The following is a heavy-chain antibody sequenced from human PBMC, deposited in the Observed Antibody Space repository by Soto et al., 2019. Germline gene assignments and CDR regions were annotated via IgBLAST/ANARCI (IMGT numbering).Heavy chain of an antibody. CDR3: ARDDSGFSGSHYIDYFNY. V-gene: IGHV3-48*01. CDR2: ISSGSSTV. CDR1: GFTFSSYW. Sequence: GGSLRLSCAASGFTFSSYWMHWVRQAPGKGLEWISYISSGSSTVHYADSVKGRFTISRDNAKNSLYLQIDSLTSEDTAVYYCARDDSGFSGSHYIDYFNYWGQGALVTVSS. J-gene: IGHJ4*02. D-gene: IGHD1-26*01.